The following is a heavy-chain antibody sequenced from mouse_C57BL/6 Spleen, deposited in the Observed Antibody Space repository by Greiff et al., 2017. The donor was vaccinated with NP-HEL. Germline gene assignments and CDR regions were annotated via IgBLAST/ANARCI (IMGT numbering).Heavy chain of an antibody. J-gene: IGHJ1*03. CDR2: ISGGGGNT. CDR3: ARPLTVVDWYFDV. V-gene: IGHV5-9*01. D-gene: IGHD1-1*01. CDR1: GFTFSSYT. Sequence: EVKLVESGGGLVKPGGSLKLSCAASGFTFSSYTMSWVRQTPEKRLEWVATISGGGGNTYYPASLKGRFTLSRDTATKTLYLQMSSLRSEDTALYYCARPLTVVDWYFDVWGRGTTVTVSS.